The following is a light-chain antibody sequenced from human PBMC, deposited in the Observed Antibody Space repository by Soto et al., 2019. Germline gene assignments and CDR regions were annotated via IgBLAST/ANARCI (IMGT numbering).Light chain of an antibody. Sequence: DIVMTQSPLSLPVTPGEPASISCRSSQSLLHSNGYNYLDWYLQKPGQSPQLLIYLGSSRASGVPVRFSGSGSGTDFTLKISRVEAEDVGVYYCMQTLQTPPYTFGQGTKLEIK. CDR2: LGS. CDR3: MQTLQTPPYT. V-gene: IGKV2-28*01. J-gene: IGKJ2*01. CDR1: QSLLHSNGYNY.